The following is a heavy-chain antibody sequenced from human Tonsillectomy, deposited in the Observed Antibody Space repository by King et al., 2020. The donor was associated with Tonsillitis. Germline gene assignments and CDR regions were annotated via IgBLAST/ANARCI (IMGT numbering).Heavy chain of an antibody. CDR1: GGSISSYY. J-gene: IGHJ6*04. V-gene: IGHV4-59*01. Sequence: QLQESGPGLVKPSETLSLTCTVSGGSISSYYWSWIRQPPGKGLEWIGYISYTGSTNYNPSLKGRVTISVDTSQNPFSLKLSSVTAADTAVYHCARAQAMDVWGKGTTVTVSS. CDR3: ARAQAMDV. CDR2: ISYTGST.